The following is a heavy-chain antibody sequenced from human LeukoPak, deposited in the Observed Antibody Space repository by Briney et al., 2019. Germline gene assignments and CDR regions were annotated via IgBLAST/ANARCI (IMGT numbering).Heavy chain of an antibody. V-gene: IGHV3-7*01. J-gene: IGHJ4*02. CDR1: GFTFSNYW. CDR3: AREDNIGYYHYYFDY. D-gene: IGHD3-22*01. Sequence: PGGSLRLSCAASGFTFSNYWMSWVRQAPGKGLEWVANIKQDGSEKYYVNSVKGRFTISRDNAKNSLYLQMNSLRAEDTAVYYCAREDNIGYYHYYFDYWGQGTLVTVSS. CDR2: IKQDGSEK.